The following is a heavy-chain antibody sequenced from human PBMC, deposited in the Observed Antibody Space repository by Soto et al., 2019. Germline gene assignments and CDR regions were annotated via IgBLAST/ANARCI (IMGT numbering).Heavy chain of an antibody. J-gene: IGHJ6*02. CDR2: ISYDGSNK. CDR3: AKDLNYYGSGSYYLFSGGMDV. V-gene: IGHV3-30*18. D-gene: IGHD3-10*01. CDR1: GFTFSSYG. Sequence: GGSLRLSCAASGFTFSSYGMHWVRQAPGKGLEWVAVISYDGSNKYYADSVKGRFTISRDNSKNTLYLQMNSLRAEDTAVYYCAKDLNYYGSGSYYLFSGGMDVWGQGTTVTVSS.